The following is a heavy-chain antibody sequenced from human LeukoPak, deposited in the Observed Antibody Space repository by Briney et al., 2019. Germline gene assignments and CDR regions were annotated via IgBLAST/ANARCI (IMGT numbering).Heavy chain of an antibody. Sequence: GGSLRLSCTASGFTFGDYAMSWFRQALGKGLEWVGFIRSKAYGGTTEYAASVKGRFTISRDDSKSIAYLQMNSLKTEDTAVYYCTRVDYGGNEGFDYWGQGTLVTVSS. CDR1: GFTFGDYA. CDR2: IRSKAYGGTT. CDR3: TRVDYGGNEGFDY. V-gene: IGHV3-49*03. J-gene: IGHJ4*02. D-gene: IGHD4-23*01.